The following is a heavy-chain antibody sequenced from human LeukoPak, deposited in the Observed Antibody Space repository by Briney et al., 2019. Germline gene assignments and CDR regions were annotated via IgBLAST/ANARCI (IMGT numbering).Heavy chain of an antibody. V-gene: IGHV1-24*01. J-gene: IGHJ4*02. CDR2: FDPEDGET. CDR1: GYTLTELS. CDR3: ATDPHATAAFDY. D-gene: IGHD6-25*01. Sequence: ASVTVSCKVSGYTLTELSMHWVRQAPGKGLEWMGGFDPEDGETIYAQKFQGRVTMTEDTSTDTAYMELSSLRSEDTAVYYCATDPHATAAFDYWGQGTLVTVSS.